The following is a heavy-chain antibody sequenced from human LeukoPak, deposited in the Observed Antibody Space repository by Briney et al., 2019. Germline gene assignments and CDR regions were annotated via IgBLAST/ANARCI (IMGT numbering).Heavy chain of an antibody. CDR3: ARDLLKLGYRSSTSCYSPY. CDR1: GGSISSSSYY. J-gene: IGHJ4*02. V-gene: IGHV4-39*07. Sequence: SETLSLTCTVSGGSISSSSYYWGWIRQPPGKGLEWIGSIYHSGSTYYNPSLKSRVTISVDTSKNQFSLKLSSVTAADTAVYYCARDLLKLGYRSSTSCYSPYWGQGTLVTVSS. D-gene: IGHD2-2*01. CDR2: IYHSGST.